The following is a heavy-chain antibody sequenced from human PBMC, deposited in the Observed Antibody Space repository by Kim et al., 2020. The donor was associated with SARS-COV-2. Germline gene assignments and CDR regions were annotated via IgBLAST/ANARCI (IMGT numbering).Heavy chain of an antibody. J-gene: IGHJ4*02. CDR1: GESFSGNS. D-gene: IGHD1-1*01. V-gene: IGHV4-34*01. CDR3: ARRVTGTIDY. CDR2: ISQSGSS. Sequence: SETLSLTCAVYGESFSGNSWNWIRQPPRKGLEWIGEISQSGSSRYNPSLKSRVSIAADTSKNQFSLRLTSMTAADTAQYFCARRVTGTIDYWGQGIRVTVSS.